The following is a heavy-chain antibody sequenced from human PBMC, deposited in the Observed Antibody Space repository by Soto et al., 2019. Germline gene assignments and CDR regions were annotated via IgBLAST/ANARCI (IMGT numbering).Heavy chain of an antibody. CDR3: AKDIGWAYYSIHDYGDPGDY. V-gene: IGHV3-30*18. D-gene: IGHD4-17*01. Sequence: GGSLRLSCAASGFTFSSYGMHWVRQAPGKGLEWVAVISYDGSNKYYADSVKGRFTISRDNSKNTLYLQMNSLRAEDTAVYYCAKDIGWAYYSIHDYGDPGDYWGQGTLVTVSS. CDR2: ISYDGSNK. CDR1: GFTFSSYG. J-gene: IGHJ4*02.